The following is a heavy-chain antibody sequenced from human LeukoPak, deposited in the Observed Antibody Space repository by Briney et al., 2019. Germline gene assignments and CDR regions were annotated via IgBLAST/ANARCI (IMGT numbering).Heavy chain of an antibody. CDR2: IKRDGNEK. CDR3: AKEGAYPIITYDS. Sequence: GGSLRLSCAASGFTFSSYWMNWVRQAPGKGLEWVANIKRDGNEKNYVDSVRGRFSISRGNAKNSLYLQMDSLRAEDTAVYYCAKEGAYPIITYDSWGQGALVTVSS. CDR1: GFTFSSYW. J-gene: IGHJ5*01. D-gene: IGHD3-10*01. V-gene: IGHV3-7*01.